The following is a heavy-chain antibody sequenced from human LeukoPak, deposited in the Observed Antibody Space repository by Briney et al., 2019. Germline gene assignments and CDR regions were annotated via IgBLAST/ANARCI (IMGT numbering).Heavy chain of an antibody. Sequence: SVKVSCKASGGTFSSYAISWVQQAPAQGLAWMGGIIPIFGTANYAQKFQGRVTITADESTSTAYMELSSLRFEDTAVYYCARDTLPYYYDSSGYSWGQGTLVTVSS. V-gene: IGHV1-69*13. J-gene: IGHJ4*02. CDR1: GGTFSSYA. CDR3: ARDTLPYYYDSSGYS. CDR2: IIPIFGTA. D-gene: IGHD3-22*01.